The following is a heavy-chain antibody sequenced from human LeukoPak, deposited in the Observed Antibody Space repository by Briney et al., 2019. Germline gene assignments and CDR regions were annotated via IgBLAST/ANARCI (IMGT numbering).Heavy chain of an antibody. CDR1: GGSISSSSYY. J-gene: IGHJ4*02. CDR2: IYYSGST. D-gene: IGHD6-19*01. Sequence: SETLSLTCTVSGGSISSSSYYWGWIRQPPGKGLEWIGSIYYSGSTYYNPSLKSRVTISVDTSKNQFSLKLSSVTAADTAVYYCARKLSSGWYYWGQGTLVTVSS. CDR3: ARKLSSGWYY. V-gene: IGHV4-39*01.